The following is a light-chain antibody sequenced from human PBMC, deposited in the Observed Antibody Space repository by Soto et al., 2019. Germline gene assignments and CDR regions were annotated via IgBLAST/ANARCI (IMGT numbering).Light chain of an antibody. CDR2: KAS. V-gene: IGKV1-5*03. Sequence: DIQMTQSPSSLSASVGDSVTITCRTSQTINNYLNWYQQKPGKAPKLLIYKASTLKSGVPSRFSGSGSGTEFTLTISSLQPDDFATYYCQQYNSYSWTFGQGTKVDIK. CDR1: QTINNY. J-gene: IGKJ1*01. CDR3: QQYNSYSWT.